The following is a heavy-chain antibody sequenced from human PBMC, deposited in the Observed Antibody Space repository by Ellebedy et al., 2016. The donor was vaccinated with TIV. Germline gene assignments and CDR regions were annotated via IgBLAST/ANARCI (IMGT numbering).Heavy chain of an antibody. J-gene: IGHJ4*02. V-gene: IGHV3-23*01. D-gene: IGHD2-15*01. CDR1: GFMFNTYA. CDR2: ISGSGGTT. Sequence: PGGSLRLSCAASGFMFNTYAMSWVRQAPGRGLEWVSTISGSGGTTYYVDSMKVRFTISRDNSKNTLYLQMNSLRAEDTAVYYCATGARSEGGYWGQGTLVTVSS. CDR3: ATGARSEGGY.